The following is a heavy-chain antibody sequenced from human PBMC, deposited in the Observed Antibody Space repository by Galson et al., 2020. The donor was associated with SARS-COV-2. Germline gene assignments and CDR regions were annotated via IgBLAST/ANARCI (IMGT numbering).Heavy chain of an antibody. D-gene: IGHD4-17*01. CDR2: ISGSGGST. V-gene: IGHV3-23*01. Sequence: SCAASGFTFSTYAMSWVRQAPGKGLEWVSTISGSGGSTYYADSVKGRFTISRDNSKNTLFLQVNSLRAEDTAVYYCAKEMTTVITSFDYWGQGTLVSVSS. CDR3: AKEMTTVITSFDY. J-gene: IGHJ4*02. CDR1: GFTFSTYA.